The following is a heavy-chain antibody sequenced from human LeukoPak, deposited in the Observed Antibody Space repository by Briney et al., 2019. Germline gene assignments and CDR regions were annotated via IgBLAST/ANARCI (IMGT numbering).Heavy chain of an antibody. CDR1: GGSISSSSYY. D-gene: IGHD6-19*01. Sequence: SETLSLTCTVSGGSISSSSYYWGWIRQPPGKGLEWIGSIYYSGSTYYNPSLKGRVTISVDTSKNQFSLKLSSVTAEDTAVYYCARHANSYSSGCYGAGYWGQGTLVTVSS. J-gene: IGHJ4*02. CDR2: IYYSGST. CDR3: ARHANSYSSGCYGAGY. V-gene: IGHV4-39*01.